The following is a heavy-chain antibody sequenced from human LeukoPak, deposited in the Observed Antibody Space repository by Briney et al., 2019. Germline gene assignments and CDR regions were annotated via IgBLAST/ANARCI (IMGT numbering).Heavy chain of an antibody. CDR2: IYPGDSDT. CDR1: GQKLSGYW. Sequence: TGESLKISCKASGQKLSGYWIGWVRQVPGKGLEWMGIIYPGDSDTTYSPSFQGHVTISGDKSITTVYLQWSSLKASDTGLYYCVKKGGVTSSTYFNYFDSWGQGTLVIVSS. D-gene: IGHD2/OR15-2a*01. V-gene: IGHV5-51*01. J-gene: IGHJ4*02. CDR3: VKKGGVTSSTYFNYFDS.